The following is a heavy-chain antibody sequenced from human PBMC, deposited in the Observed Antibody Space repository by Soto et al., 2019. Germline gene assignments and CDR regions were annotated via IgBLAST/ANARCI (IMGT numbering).Heavy chain of an antibody. CDR1: GYTFTSFD. D-gene: IGHD2-15*01. CDR2: VNPSSGDT. V-gene: IGHV1-8*01. CDR3: ARADRLDAPMDSALEV. Sequence: XSGKVSYTASGYTFTSFDNSLVRQAAGQGLEWVGSVNPSSGDTDYAQTFQGRVTMTLNISINTAYMELTTLTFEDTAVFYCARADRLDAPMDSALEVWRQGTTVTVSS. J-gene: IGHJ6*02.